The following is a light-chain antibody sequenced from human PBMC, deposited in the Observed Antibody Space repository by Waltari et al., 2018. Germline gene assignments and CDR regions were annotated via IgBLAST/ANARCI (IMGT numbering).Light chain of an antibody. J-gene: IGKJ2*01. Sequence: DIQLTQSPSTLSASVGDRVTITCRASQSISGWLAWYQQKPGKAPKRLSYQASTLQSGVPSGFSGSGSGTEFTLTISSLQPDDFATYYCQQYNSYSYTFGQGTKLEIK. CDR1: QSISGW. V-gene: IGKV1-5*03. CDR3: QQYNSYSYT. CDR2: QAS.